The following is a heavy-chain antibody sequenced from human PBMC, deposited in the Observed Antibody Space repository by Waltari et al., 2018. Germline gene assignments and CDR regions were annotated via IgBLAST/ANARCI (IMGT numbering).Heavy chain of an antibody. CDR2: IIPILGIA. V-gene: IGHV1-69*10. D-gene: IGHD2-15*01. J-gene: IGHJ3*02. CDR3: ARDLSVVAARDAFDI. Sequence: QVQLVQSGAEVKKPGSSVKVSCKASGGTFSSYAISWVRQAPGQGLEWMGGIIPILGIANYAQKFQGRVTITADKSTSTAYMELSSPRAEDTAVYYCARDLSVVAARDAFDIWGQGTMVTVSS. CDR1: GGTFSSYA.